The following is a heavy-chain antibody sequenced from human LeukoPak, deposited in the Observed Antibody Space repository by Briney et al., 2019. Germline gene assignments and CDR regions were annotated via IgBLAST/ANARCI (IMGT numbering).Heavy chain of an antibody. Sequence: PGGSLRLSCAASGFTFSSYEMNWVRQAPGKGLEWVSYISSSGSTIYYADSVKGRFTISRDNAKNSLYLQMNSLRTEDTAVYYCATDRNWNYFDYWGQGTLVTVSS. CDR3: ATDRNWNYFDY. D-gene: IGHD1-1*01. J-gene: IGHJ4*02. CDR2: ISSSGSTI. V-gene: IGHV3-48*03. CDR1: GFTFSSYE.